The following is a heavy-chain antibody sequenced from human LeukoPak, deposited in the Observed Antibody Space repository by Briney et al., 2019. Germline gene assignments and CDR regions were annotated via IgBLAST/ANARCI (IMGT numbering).Heavy chain of an antibody. Sequence: SETLSLTCTVSGGSISSSSYYWGWIRQPPGKGLEWIGSIYYSGSTYYNPSLKSRVTISVDTSKNQFSLKLSSVTAADTAVHYCARESYTQSDAFDIWGQGTMVTVSS. CDR1: GGSISSSSYY. CDR3: ARESYTQSDAFDI. CDR2: IYYSGST. J-gene: IGHJ3*02. D-gene: IGHD2-2*02. V-gene: IGHV4-39*07.